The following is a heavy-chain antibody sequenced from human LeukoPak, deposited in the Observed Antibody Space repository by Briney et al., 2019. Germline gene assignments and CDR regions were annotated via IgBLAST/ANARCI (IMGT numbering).Heavy chain of an antibody. V-gene: IGHV5-51*03. CDR3: ARSEYYDIVTGSVWFDP. CDR1: GYSFTNYW. J-gene: IGHJ5*02. Sequence: GESLKISCKGSGYSFTNYWIGWVRQMPGKGLEWMGIIYPDDSDTRYSPSFQGQDTISADKSISTAYLQWSSLKASDTAMYFCARSEYYDIVTGSVWFDPWGQGTLVTVSS. D-gene: IGHD3-9*01. CDR2: IYPDDSDT.